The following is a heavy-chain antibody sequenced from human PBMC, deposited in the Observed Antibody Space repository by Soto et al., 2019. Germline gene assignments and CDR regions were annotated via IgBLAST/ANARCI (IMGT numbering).Heavy chain of an antibody. CDR1: GGTFSSYA. CDR2: IIPIFGTA. V-gene: IGHV1-69*01. D-gene: IGHD2-15*01. CDR3: AREKPDSYCRGGSCYYGYGMDV. Sequence: QVQLVQSGAEVKKPGSSVKVSCKASGGTFSSYAISWVRQAPGQGLEWMGGIIPIFGTANYAQKFQGRVTITADESTSTAYMELSSLRSEDTAVYYCAREKPDSYCRGGSCYYGYGMDVWGQGTTVTVSS. J-gene: IGHJ6*02.